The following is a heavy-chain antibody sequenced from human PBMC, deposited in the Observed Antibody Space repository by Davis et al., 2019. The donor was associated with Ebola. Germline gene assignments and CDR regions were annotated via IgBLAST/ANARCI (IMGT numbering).Heavy chain of an antibody. J-gene: IGHJ6*02. V-gene: IGHV4-38-2*02. Sequence: PSETLSLTCAVSGYSISSGYYWGWIRQPPGKGLEWIGSIYNSGKTYYNPSLKSRVTMSVDTSKNQFSLKLSSVTAADTAVYYCAREKDYYYHGLDVWGQGTTVTVSS. CDR2: IYNSGKT. CDR1: GYSISSGYY. CDR3: AREKDYYYHGLDV. D-gene: IGHD2-15*01.